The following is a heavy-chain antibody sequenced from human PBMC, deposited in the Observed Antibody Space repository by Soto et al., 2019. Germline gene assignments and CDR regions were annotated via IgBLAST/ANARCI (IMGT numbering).Heavy chain of an antibody. CDR1: GYTFTSCA. D-gene: IGHD3-22*01. Sequence: ASVKVSCKASGYTFTSCAMRWVRQAPGQRLEWMGGINAGIGKANYSQKFQGRVTITTDKSTSTAYMELSSLRSEDTAVYYCARDTYYYDSSAEWFDPWGQGTLVTVSS. V-gene: IGHV1-3*01. CDR2: INAGIGKA. CDR3: ARDTYYYDSSAEWFDP. J-gene: IGHJ5*02.